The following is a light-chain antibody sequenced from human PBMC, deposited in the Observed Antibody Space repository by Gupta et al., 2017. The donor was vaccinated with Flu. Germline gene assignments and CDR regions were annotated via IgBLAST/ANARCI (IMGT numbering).Light chain of an antibody. V-gene: IGKV4-1*01. J-gene: IGKJ5*01. CDR3: QQYYSTLPIT. CDR2: WAS. Sequence: KSSQSVLYSPNNKNYLAWYQQKPGQPPKLLISWASTRESGVPDRFSGSGSETNFTLTISSLQAEDVAVYYCQQYYSTLPITFGQGTRLEIK. CDR1: QSVLYSPNNKNY.